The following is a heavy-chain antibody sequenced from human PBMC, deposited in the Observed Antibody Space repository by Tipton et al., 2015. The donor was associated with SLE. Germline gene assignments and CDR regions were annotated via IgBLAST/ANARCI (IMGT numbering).Heavy chain of an antibody. V-gene: IGHV4-61*03. Sequence: TLSLTRTVSGDSISGTTYSWAWIRQSPGKGLEYIGYVSYSGVTNSNPSLKRRVTISVDTSKTHFSLNLSSVTAADTAVYYCARGGLGSDLRGSIYLGLWGQGALVTVSS. J-gene: IGHJ1*01. CDR1: GDSISGTTYS. CDR2: VSYSGVT. D-gene: IGHD7-27*01. CDR3: ARGGLGSDLRGSIYLGL.